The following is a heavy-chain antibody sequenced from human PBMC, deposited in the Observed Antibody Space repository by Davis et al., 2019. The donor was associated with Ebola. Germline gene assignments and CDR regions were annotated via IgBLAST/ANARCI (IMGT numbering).Heavy chain of an antibody. CDR2: IYYSGST. CDR1: GGSISSADYY. V-gene: IGHV4-30-4*02. D-gene: IGHD6-13*01. Sequence: MPSDTLSPTFTVPGGSISSADYYWSWIRQPPGKGLEWIGYIYYSGSTYYDPSLKSRVTISVDKSKNQSSLKLSSVTAADTAVYYCARDSYSSYWYWFDPWGQGTLVTDSS. J-gene: IGHJ5*02. CDR3: ARDSYSSYWYWFDP.